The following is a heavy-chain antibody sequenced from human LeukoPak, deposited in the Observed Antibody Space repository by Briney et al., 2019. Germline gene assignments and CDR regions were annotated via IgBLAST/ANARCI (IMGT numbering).Heavy chain of an antibody. CDR2: IYYSGST. D-gene: IGHD3-22*01. J-gene: IGHJ3*02. V-gene: IGHV4-61*01. CDR1: GGSVSSGSYY. Sequence: KPSETLSFTCTVSGGSVSSGSYYWSWIRQPPGKGLEWIGYIYYSGSTNYNPSLKSRVTISVDTSKNQFSLKLSSVTAADTAVYYCAMAYYYDSSGYYGTDAFDIWGQGTMVTVSS. CDR3: AMAYYYDSSGYYGTDAFDI.